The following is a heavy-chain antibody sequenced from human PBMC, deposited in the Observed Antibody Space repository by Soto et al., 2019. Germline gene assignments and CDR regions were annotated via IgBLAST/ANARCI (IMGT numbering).Heavy chain of an antibody. CDR3: ARAAYGDYELFDY. CDR2: IYYSGST. Sequence: PSETLSLTCTVSGGSISSYYWSWIRQPPGKGLEWIGYIYYSGSTNYNPSLKSRVTISVDTSKNQFSLKLSSVTAADTAVYYCARAAYGDYELFDYWGQGTLVTVSS. D-gene: IGHD4-17*01. V-gene: IGHV4-59*01. CDR1: GGSISSYY. J-gene: IGHJ4*02.